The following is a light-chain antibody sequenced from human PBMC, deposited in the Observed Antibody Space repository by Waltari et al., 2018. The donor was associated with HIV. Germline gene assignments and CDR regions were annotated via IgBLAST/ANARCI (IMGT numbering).Light chain of an antibody. CDR3: QQAHSFSLT. V-gene: IGKV1-12*01. J-gene: IGKJ4*01. CDR1: QPITNL. CDR2: SAS. Sequence: DTHLTQSPSSVSASVGDRVTITCRASQPITNLLAWYQQKPGQAPKPLIYSASNLQSGVPSRFTGTGSGTDFSLTINNLQPEDFATYYCQQAHSFSLTFGGGTKVEVK.